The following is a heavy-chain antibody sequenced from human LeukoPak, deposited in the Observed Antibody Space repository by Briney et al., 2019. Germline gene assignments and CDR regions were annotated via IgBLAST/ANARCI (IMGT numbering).Heavy chain of an antibody. CDR3: AGDRGVTIFGVVTVPGY. CDR2: ISSSGSTI. D-gene: IGHD3-3*01. V-gene: IGHV3-11*04. J-gene: IGHJ4*02. CDR1: GFTFSDYY. Sequence: GGSLRLSCAASGFTFSDYYMSWIRQAPGKGLEWVSYISSSGSTIYYADSVKGRFTISRDNAKNSLYLQMSSLRAEDTAVYYCAGDRGVTIFGVVTVPGYWGQGTLVTVSS.